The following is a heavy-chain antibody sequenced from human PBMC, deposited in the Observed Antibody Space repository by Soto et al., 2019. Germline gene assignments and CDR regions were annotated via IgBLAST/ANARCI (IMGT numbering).Heavy chain of an antibody. D-gene: IGHD3-9*01. CDR1: GFTFSSYW. CDR3: ARYGRKILTGYYAYYYYGMDV. Sequence: GGSLRLSCAASGFTFSSYWMSWVRQAPGKGLEWVANIKQDGSEKYYVDSVKGRFTISRDNAKNSLYLQMNSLRAEDTAVYYCARYGRKILTGYYAYYYYGMDVWGQGTTVTVSS. J-gene: IGHJ6*02. CDR2: IKQDGSEK. V-gene: IGHV3-7*05.